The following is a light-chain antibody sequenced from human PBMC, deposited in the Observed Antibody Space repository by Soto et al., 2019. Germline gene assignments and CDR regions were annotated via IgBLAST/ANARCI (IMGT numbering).Light chain of an antibody. V-gene: IGLV2-18*01. CDR3: SLYTSSSTFV. Sequence: QSVLAQPPSVSGSPGQSVTISCTGTRSDVGSHNRVSWYQQPPGTAPKLMIYEVSNRPSGVPDRSSGSKSGNTASLTISGVQAEDEADYYCSLYTSSSTFVFGTGTKVTVL. J-gene: IGLJ1*01. CDR1: RSDVGSHNR. CDR2: EVS.